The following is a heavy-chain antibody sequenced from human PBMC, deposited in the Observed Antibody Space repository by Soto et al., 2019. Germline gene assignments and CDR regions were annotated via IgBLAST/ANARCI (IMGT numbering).Heavy chain of an antibody. D-gene: IGHD5-12*01. J-gene: IGHJ3*02. CDR3: TTGSLLDIVATIQADAFDI. Sequence: GGSLILSCAASGFTFSDAWINWVRQAPGKGLEWVGRIKSKTDGGTTDYAAPVKGRFTISRDDSKNTLYLQMNSLKTEDTAVYYCTTGSLLDIVATIQADAFDIWGQGTMVTVSS. CDR1: GFTFSDAW. CDR2: IKSKTDGGTT. V-gene: IGHV3-15*07.